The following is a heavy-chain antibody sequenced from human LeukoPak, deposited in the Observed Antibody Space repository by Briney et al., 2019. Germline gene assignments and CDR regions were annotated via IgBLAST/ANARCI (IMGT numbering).Heavy chain of an antibody. CDR2: ISWNGVSA. Sequence: PGGSLRLSCAASGFTFDDYGMSWVRQAPGRGLEWVPGISWNGVSAGYADSVKGRFTISRDNAKNSLYLQMNSLRAEDTALYYCAKDNDFDYWGQGTLVTVSS. CDR1: GFTFDDYG. D-gene: IGHD2-8*01. V-gene: IGHV3-20*04. J-gene: IGHJ4*02. CDR3: AKDNDFDY.